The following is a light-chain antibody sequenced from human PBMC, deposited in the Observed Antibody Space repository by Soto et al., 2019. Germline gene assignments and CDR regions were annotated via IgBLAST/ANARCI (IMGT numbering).Light chain of an antibody. CDR2: RVS. Sequence: DIVMTQSPLSLPVTLGQPASISCRSSQSLVHGDGNTYLNWYLQRPGQSPRRLIYRVSNRDSGVPDRFSGRGSGTDFTLKISRVEAEDVGVYYCMQGTYRRTFGQGTKVEIK. CDR1: QSLVHGDGNTY. V-gene: IGKV2-30*02. CDR3: MQGTYRRT. J-gene: IGKJ1*01.